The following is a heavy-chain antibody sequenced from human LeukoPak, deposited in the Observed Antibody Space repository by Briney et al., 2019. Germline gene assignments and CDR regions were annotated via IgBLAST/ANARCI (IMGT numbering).Heavy chain of an antibody. CDR3: TTEFGSGYYFDY. Sequence: GGSLRLSCRASGFTLSNAWMSWVRQAPGKGLEWVGRIKSKSSGGTTDYTAPVKGRFAISRDDSKNTLYLQMSSLETEDTAVYYCTTEFGSGYYFDYWGQGTLVTVSS. CDR2: IKSKSSGGTT. CDR1: GFTLSNAW. V-gene: IGHV3-15*01. D-gene: IGHD6-19*01. J-gene: IGHJ4*02.